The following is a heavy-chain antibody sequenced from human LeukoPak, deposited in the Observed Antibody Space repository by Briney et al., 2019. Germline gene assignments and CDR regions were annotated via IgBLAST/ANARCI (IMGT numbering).Heavy chain of an antibody. Sequence: PSETLSLTCTVSGGSISSGGYYWSWIRQPPGKGLEWIGYIYHSGSTYYNPSLKSRVTISVDRSKNQFSLKLSSVTAADTAVYYCASSYDSSGYYTFDYWGQGTLVTVSS. CDR3: ASSYDSSGYYTFDY. CDR1: GGSISSGGYY. V-gene: IGHV4-30-2*01. J-gene: IGHJ4*02. D-gene: IGHD3-22*01. CDR2: IYHSGST.